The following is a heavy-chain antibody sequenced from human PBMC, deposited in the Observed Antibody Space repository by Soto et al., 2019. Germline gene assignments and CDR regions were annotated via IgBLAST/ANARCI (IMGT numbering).Heavy chain of an antibody. CDR1: GFSLTISGVG. J-gene: IGHJ4*02. Sequence: SGPTLVKPTQTLTLTCTFSGFSLTISGVGVGWIRQPPGKALEWLALIYWDDDKRYSPSLKSRLTITKDTSKNQVVLTMTNMDPVDTATYYCAHPQTGRAFDYWGQGTLVTVSS. V-gene: IGHV2-5*02. D-gene: IGHD1-1*01. CDR2: IYWDDDK. CDR3: AHPQTGRAFDY.